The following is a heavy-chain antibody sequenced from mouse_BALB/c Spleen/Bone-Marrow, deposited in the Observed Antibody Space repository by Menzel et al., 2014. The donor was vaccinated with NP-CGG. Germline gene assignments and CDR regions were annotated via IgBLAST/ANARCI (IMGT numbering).Heavy chain of an antibody. D-gene: IGHD2-3*01. Sequence: QVQLQQPGAELVKPGASVKLSCKASGYTFTSYYMYWVKQRPGQGLEWIGGINPSNGGTNFNEKFKSKATLTVDKSSSTAYMQLSSLTSEDSAVYYCTRYAYDPLYAMDYWGQGTSVTVSS. J-gene: IGHJ4*01. CDR2: INPSNGGT. CDR3: TRYAYDPLYAMDY. CDR1: GYTFTSYY. V-gene: IGHV1S81*02.